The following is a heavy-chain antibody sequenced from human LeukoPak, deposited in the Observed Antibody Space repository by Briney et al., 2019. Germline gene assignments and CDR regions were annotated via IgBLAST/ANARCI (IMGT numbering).Heavy chain of an antibody. CDR1: GFTFSDVW. J-gene: IGHJ4*02. CDR2: IKTKTDGATT. CDR3: TTATELIVATIPGN. D-gene: IGHD5-12*01. V-gene: IGHV3-15*01. Sequence: GGSLTLSCAASGFTFSDVWMTWVRQAPGRGLEWVGRIKTKTDGATTDYAAPVKGRFTILRDDSANMLYLQMTSLRTEDTALYYCTTATELIVATIPGNWGQGTLVTVSS.